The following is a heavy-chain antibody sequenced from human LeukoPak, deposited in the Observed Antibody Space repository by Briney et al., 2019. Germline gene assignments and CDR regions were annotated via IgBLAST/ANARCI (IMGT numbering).Heavy chain of an antibody. D-gene: IGHD1-1*01. CDR3: ARGQLLPGPFDY. J-gene: IGHJ4*02. V-gene: IGHV3-53*01. CDR2: IYSGGDT. Sequence: PGGSLRLSCAASGFTVSSNYMSWVRQAPGKGLEWVSVIYSGGDTYYADSVKGRFTISRDNSKSILYLQMNSLRAEDTAVYYCARGQLLPGPFDYWGQGTLVTVSS. CDR1: GFTVSSNY.